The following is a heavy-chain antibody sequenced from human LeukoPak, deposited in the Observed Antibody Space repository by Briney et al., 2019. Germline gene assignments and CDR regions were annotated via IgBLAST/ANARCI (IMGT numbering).Heavy chain of an antibody. D-gene: IGHD2-2*02. CDR1: GGSISSGGYS. CDR3: ARDADTSFDY. V-gene: IGHV4-61*08. J-gene: IGHJ4*02. Sequence: SETLSLTCAVSGGSISSGGYSWSWIRQPPGKRLEWIGYIYYSGSTKYNPSLKSRVTISVDTSKNQFSLKLSSMTAADTAVYYCARDADTSFDYWGQGTLVTVSS. CDR2: IYYSGST.